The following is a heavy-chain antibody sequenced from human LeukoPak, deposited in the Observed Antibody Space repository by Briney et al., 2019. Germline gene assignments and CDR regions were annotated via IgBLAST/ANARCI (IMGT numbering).Heavy chain of an antibody. J-gene: IGHJ4*02. D-gene: IGHD3-22*01. CDR2: INQDGSEK. CDR1: AFTFSSYW. Sequence: GGSLRLSCAASAFTFSSYWMSWVRQAPGKGLEWVANINQDGSEKYYVDSVEGRFTISRDNAKNSLYLQMNSLRAEDTAVYYCARSPYYYDSSGYLAYFDYWGQGTLVTVSS. CDR3: ARSPYYYDSSGYLAYFDY. V-gene: IGHV3-7*01.